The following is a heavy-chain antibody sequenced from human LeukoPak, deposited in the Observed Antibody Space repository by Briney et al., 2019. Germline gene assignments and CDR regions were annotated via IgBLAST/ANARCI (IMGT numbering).Heavy chain of an antibody. CDR1: GFTFDDYG. Sequence: GGSLRLSCAASGFTFDDYGMSWVRQAPGKGLEWVSGINWNGGSTGYADSVKGRFTIFRDNAKNSLYLQMNSLRAEDTALYYCARGPELITMVRGVITPQDYWGQGTLVTVSS. V-gene: IGHV3-20*04. CDR2: INWNGGST. D-gene: IGHD3-10*01. J-gene: IGHJ4*02. CDR3: ARGPELITMVRGVITPQDY.